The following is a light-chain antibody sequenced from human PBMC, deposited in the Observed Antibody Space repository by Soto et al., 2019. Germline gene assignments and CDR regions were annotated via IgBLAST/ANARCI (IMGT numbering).Light chain of an antibody. Sequence: EIVLTQSPGTLSLSPGERATLSCRASQSVTSSYLAWYQQQFGRAPRLLIYGASTRATGIPDRFSGSGSEADFTLTISGLEPEDFAVYFCQQYGSSPYTFGQGTKLEIK. CDR2: GAS. V-gene: IGKV3-20*01. CDR1: QSVTSSY. J-gene: IGKJ2*01. CDR3: QQYGSSPYT.